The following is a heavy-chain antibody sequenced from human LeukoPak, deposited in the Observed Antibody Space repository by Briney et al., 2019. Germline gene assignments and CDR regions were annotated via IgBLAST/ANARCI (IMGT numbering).Heavy chain of an antibody. J-gene: IGHJ4*02. V-gene: IGHV4-34*01. Sequence: SETLSLTCSVYGGSFSGYYWSWIRRPPGKGLEWIGEINHSGSTNYNPSLKSRVTISVDTSKNQFSLKLSSVTAADTAVYYCARFTGTTGEGYYFDYWGQGTLVTVSS. CDR2: INHSGST. CDR3: ARFTGTTGEGYYFDY. CDR1: GGSFSGYY. D-gene: IGHD1-7*01.